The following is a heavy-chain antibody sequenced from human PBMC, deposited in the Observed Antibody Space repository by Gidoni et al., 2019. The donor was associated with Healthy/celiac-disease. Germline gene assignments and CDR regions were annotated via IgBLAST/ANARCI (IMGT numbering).Heavy chain of an antibody. V-gene: IGHV3-23*01. J-gene: IGHJ6*03. CDR3: AKVDSPWYSSSPPLYYYYMDI. CDR1: GFPFRACA. D-gene: IGHD6-13*01. CDR2: IGGSGGST. Sequence: EFLLLAAAGGPVQPGGALRLSCAASGFPFRACAMRSVRQAPGKGLEWVSAIGGSGGSTSSADSVEARFTISRDNSKNTLYLQMNSLRAEDTAVYYCAKVDSPWYSSSPPLYYYYMDIWGKGTTVTVSS.